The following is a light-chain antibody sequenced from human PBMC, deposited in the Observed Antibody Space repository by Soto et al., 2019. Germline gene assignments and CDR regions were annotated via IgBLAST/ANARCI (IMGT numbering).Light chain of an antibody. V-gene: IGLV7-43*01. CDR3: LLRFGDTWV. CDR2: STS. CDR1: TGAVTRTNH. J-gene: IGLJ3*02. Sequence: QAVVTQEPSLTVSPGGTVTLTCATTTGAVTRTNHPNWFLQKPGQAPRALIYSTSNKHLWTPARFSGSLLGGKAALTLSGVQPEDEAEYYCLLRFGDTWVFGGGTKLTVL.